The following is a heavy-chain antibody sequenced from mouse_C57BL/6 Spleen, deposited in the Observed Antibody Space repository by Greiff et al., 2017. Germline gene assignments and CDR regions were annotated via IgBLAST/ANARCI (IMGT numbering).Heavy chain of an antibody. D-gene: IGHD1-2*01. CDR3: ARSPHSLLLGPYYFDY. CDR1: GYTFTSYW. J-gene: IGHJ2*01. Sequence: QVQLKQPGAELVRPGSSVKLSCKASGYTFTSYWMDWVKQRPGQGLEWIGNIYPSDSETHYNQKFKDKATLTVDKSSSTAYMQLSSLTSEDSAVYYCARSPHSLLLGPYYFDYWGQGTTLTVSS. V-gene: IGHV1-61*01. CDR2: IYPSDSET.